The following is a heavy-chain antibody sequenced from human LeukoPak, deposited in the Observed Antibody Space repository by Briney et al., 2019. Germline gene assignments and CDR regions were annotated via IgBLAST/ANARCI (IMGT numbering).Heavy chain of an antibody. D-gene: IGHD3-10*01. V-gene: IGHV4-61*02. CDR3: ARDWGYYYGSGSYSQYDAFDI. CDR2: IYTSGST. Sequence: PSETLSLTCTVSGGSISSGSYYWSWIRQPAGKGLEWIGRIYTSGSTKYNPSLKSRVTISVDRSKNQFSLKLSSVTAADTAVYYCARDWGYYYGSGSYSQYDAFDIWGQGTMVTVSS. J-gene: IGHJ3*02. CDR1: GGSISSGSYY.